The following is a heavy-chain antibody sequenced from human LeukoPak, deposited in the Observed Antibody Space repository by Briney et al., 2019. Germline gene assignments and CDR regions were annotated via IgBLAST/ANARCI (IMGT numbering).Heavy chain of an antibody. D-gene: IGHD2-2*01. CDR3: ARGVVPAAHDY. CDR2: INHSGST. J-gene: IGHJ4*02. V-gene: IGHV4-34*01. CDR1: GGSFSGYY. Sequence: SETLSLTXAVYGGSFSGYYRSWIRQPPGKGLEWIGEINHSGSTNYNPSLKSRVTISVDTSKNQFSLKLSSVTAADTAVYYCARGVVPAAHDYWGQGTLVTVSS.